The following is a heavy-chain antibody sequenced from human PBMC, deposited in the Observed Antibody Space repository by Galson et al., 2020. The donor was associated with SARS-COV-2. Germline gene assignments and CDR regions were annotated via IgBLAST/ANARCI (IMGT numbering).Heavy chain of an antibody. CDR3: ARCANYYGTSGYGGVDY. Sequence: ASVKVSCKASGYTFSTYYMHWVRQAPGQGLEWMGIINSSGGSVTYAQKFQGRVTMTRDTSTSTIYMELSSLTSEDTAMYYCARCANYYGTSGYGGVDYWGQGTLVTVSS. CDR1: GYTFSTYY. D-gene: IGHD3-10*01. CDR2: INSSGGSV. V-gene: IGHV1-46*01. J-gene: IGHJ4*02.